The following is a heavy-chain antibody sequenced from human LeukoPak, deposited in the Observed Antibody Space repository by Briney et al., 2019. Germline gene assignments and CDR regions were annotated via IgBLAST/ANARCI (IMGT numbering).Heavy chain of an antibody. CDR3: AREKGGTSGVDY. CDR1: EITFSNYG. CDR2: ITGDGTST. V-gene: IGHV3-23*01. D-gene: IGHD4-23*01. J-gene: IGHJ4*02. Sequence: GGSLRLSCAASEITFSNYGMSWVRQAPGKGLEWVSAITGDGTSTYYADSVKGRFTISRDNSKNTVYLHMNSLRAGDSAVYFCAREKGGTSGVDYWGQGALVTVSS.